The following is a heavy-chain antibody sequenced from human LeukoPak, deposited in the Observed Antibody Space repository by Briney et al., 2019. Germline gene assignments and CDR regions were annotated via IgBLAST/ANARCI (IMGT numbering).Heavy chain of an antibody. V-gene: IGHV1-18*01. Sequence: WASVKVSCKASGYTFSSYGISWVRQAPGQGLEWMGWINGNNGNTNYAQKVQGRVTMTTDTSTSTAYMELRSLRSDDTAVYYCARDLIMYGSESYFDDTFDIWGQGTKVTVSS. CDR3: ARDLIMYGSESYFDDTFDI. D-gene: IGHD3-10*01. J-gene: IGHJ3*02. CDR1: GYTFSSYG. CDR2: INGNNGNT.